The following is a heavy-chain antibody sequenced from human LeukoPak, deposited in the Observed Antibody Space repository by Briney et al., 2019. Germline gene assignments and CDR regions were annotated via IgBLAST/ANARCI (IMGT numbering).Heavy chain of an antibody. CDR3: ARELLWFGELLHYCGMDV. CDR1: GFTFSSYA. J-gene: IGHJ6*02. D-gene: IGHD3-10*01. Sequence: GGSLRLSCAASGFTFSSYAMHWVRQAPGKGLEWVAVISYDGSNKYYADSVKGRFTISRDNSKNTLYLQMNSLRAEDTAVYYCARELLWFGELLHYCGMDVWGQGTTVTVSS. V-gene: IGHV3-30*04. CDR2: ISYDGSNK.